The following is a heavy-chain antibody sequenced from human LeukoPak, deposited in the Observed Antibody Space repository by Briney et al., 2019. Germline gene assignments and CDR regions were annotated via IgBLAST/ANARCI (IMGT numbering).Heavy chain of an antibody. V-gene: IGHV3-23*01. J-gene: IGHJ4*02. CDR3: AKRGPNYDYIWGSYRSGY. CDR2: FNTGGDA. Sequence: GGSLRLSCAASGFTFRNYIMTWVRQAPGKGLEWVSSFNTGGDAYYAGSVKGRFTISRDTSKSTLYLQMNSLRAEDTAVYYCAKRGPNYDYIWGSYRSGYWGQGTLVTASS. CDR1: GFTFRNYI. D-gene: IGHD3-16*02.